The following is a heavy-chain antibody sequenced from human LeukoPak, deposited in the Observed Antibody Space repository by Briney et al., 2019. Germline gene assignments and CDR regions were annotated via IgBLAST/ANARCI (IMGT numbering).Heavy chain of an antibody. CDR1: GFTVSSYA. CDR2: IGGGGTL. V-gene: IGHV3-23*01. CDR3: ARRRYDWGGDFAN. Sequence: GGSLRLSCAASGFTVSSYAMGWVRQAPGKGLEWVSAIGGGGTLYYADSVKGRFSISRDISKNTLLLQMNSLRAEDTAVYYCARRRYDWGGDFANWGEGTLVTVSS. D-gene: IGHD3-16*01. J-gene: IGHJ4*02.